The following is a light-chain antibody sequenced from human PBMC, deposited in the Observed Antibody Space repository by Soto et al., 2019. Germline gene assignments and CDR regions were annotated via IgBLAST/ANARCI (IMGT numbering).Light chain of an antibody. CDR2: GSS. V-gene: IGKV3-20*01. CDR1: QSVSSTY. CDR3: QQSGSSSWT. J-gene: IGKJ1*01. Sequence: EIVLTQSPGTLSLSPGERATLSCRASQSVSSTYLAWYQQQPGQAPRLLIYGSSNRATGIPDRFSGSGSGTDFTLTISRLEPEDFAVYYCQQSGSSSWTFGQGTKVEIK.